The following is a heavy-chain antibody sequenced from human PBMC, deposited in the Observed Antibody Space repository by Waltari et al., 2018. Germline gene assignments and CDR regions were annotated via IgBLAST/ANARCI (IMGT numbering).Heavy chain of an antibody. CDR1: GYSISRGYY. V-gene: IGHV4-38-2*01. D-gene: IGHD1-7*01. CDR3: ARHQTGTISTGLDY. Sequence: QVQLQESGPGLVKPSETLSLTCAVSGYSISRGYYWGWIRQPPGMGLEWIGSIYHSGSTYYNPSLKSRVTISVDTSKNQFSLKLSSVTAADTAVYYCARHQTGTISTGLDYWGQGTLVTVSS. CDR2: IYHSGST. J-gene: IGHJ4*02.